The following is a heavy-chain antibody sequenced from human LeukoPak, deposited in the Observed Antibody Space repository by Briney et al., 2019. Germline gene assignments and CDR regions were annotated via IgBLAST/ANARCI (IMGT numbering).Heavy chain of an antibody. V-gene: IGHV3-15*01. CDR1: GFTFSNAW. Sequence: PGGSLRLSCAASGFTFSNAWMSWVRQAPGKGLEWVGRIKSKTDGGTTDYAAPVKGRFTISRDDSKNTLYLQMNSLKTEDTAVYYCTTDSKGTTIFGVVIPSPFDYWGQGTLVTVSS. CDR3: TTDSKGTTIFGVVIPSPFDY. J-gene: IGHJ4*02. D-gene: IGHD3-3*01. CDR2: IKSKTDGGTT.